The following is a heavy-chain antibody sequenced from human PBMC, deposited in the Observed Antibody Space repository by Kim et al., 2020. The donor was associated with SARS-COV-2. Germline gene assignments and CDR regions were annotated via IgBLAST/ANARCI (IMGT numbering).Heavy chain of an antibody. V-gene: IGHV4-39*01. CDR2: IYYSGST. J-gene: IGHJ6*02. D-gene: IGHD3-22*01. CDR1: GGSISSSSYY. Sequence: SETLSLTCTVSGGSISSSSYYWGWIRQPPGKGLEWIGSIYYSGSTYYNPSLKSRVTISVDTSKNQFSLKLSSVTAADTAVYYCASLYYNVSSGYYEGGYYYYGMDVWGQGTTVTVSS. CDR3: ASLYYNVSSGYYEGGYYYYGMDV.